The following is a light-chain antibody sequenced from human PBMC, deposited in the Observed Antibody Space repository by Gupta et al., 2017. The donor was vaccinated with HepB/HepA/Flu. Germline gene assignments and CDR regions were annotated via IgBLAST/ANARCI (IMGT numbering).Light chain of an antibody. V-gene: IGLV7-43*01. CDR3: LLHYGGSWV. Sequence: QPVVPQVPSLTVSPGGTVTLTCASSPGTVPRSYYPTWFQQKPGQAHRAVIDNTSNKQSWTPARVSGSRLVGRAALTLSGVQPEDEAECYCLLHYGGSWVVGGGTKL. CDR2: NTS. J-gene: IGLJ3*02. CDR1: PGTVPRSYY.